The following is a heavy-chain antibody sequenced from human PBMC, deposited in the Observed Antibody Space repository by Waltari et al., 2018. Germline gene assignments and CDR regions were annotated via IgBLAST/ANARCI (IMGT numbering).Heavy chain of an antibody. V-gene: IGHV4-34*01. CDR1: GEAFSCYF. Sequence: QVQLHQWGAGLLKPSETLSLTCAVSGEAFSCYFWSWIRQPPGKGLEWLGAIHYDGSTNYKPSLKSRLSLSVDTTKKHFSLRLTSVTAADTGMYFCARYGEVPPNYFFDFWGQGIRVTVSS. CDR2: IHYDGST. D-gene: IGHD2-21*01. J-gene: IGHJ4*01. CDR3: ARYGEVPPNYFFDF.